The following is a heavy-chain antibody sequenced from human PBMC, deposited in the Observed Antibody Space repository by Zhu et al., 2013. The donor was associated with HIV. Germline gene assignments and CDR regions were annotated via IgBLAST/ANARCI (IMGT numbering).Heavy chain of an antibody. Sequence: QVQLVQSGAEVKKPGASVKVSCKVSGYTLTELSMHWVRQAPGKGLEWMGGIIPIFGTANYAQKFQGRVTITADESTSTAYMELSSLRSEDTAVYYCAASEWEPRTAFDIWGQGTMVTVSS. J-gene: IGHJ3*02. CDR3: AASEWEPRTAFDI. V-gene: IGHV1-69*13. CDR2: IIPIFGTA. CDR1: GYTLTELS. D-gene: IGHD1-26*01.